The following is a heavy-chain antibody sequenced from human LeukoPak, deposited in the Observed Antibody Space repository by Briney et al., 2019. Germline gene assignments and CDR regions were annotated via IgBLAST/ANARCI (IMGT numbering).Heavy chain of an antibody. J-gene: IGHJ1*01. D-gene: IGHD6-6*01. CDR1: GDSITSRSYY. CDR3: ARRVGSSGLGYFQH. CDR2: VFYGGST. Sequence: SETLSLTCAVSGDSITSRSYYWGWIRQPPGKGLEWIGGVFYGGSTYYNPSLKSRVSIFVDTSNNQFSLNLSSVTAADTAVYLCARRVGSSGLGYFQHWGQGTLVTVSS. V-gene: IGHV4-39*01.